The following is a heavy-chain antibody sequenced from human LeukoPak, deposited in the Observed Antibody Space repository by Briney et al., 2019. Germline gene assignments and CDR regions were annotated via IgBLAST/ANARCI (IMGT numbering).Heavy chain of an antibody. J-gene: IGHJ4*02. CDR3: ARDDSIMVRGDPVDY. CDR1: GGAISSSSYY. D-gene: IGHD3-10*01. Sequence: SETLSLTCTVSGGAISSSSYYWGWIRQPPGKGLEWIGSIYYSGSTYCNPSLKSRVTISVDTSKNQFSLKLSSVTAADTAVYYCARDDSIMVRGDPVDYWGQGTLVTVSS. V-gene: IGHV4-39*07. CDR2: IYYSGST.